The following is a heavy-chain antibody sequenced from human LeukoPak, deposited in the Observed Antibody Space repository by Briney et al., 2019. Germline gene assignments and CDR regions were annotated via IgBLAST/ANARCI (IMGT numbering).Heavy chain of an antibody. V-gene: IGHV3-30*02. J-gene: IGHJ2*01. CDR2: IRYDGSNK. CDR3: ARSGSAVTTFKRYFDL. D-gene: IGHD3-10*01. CDR1: GFTFSSYG. Sequence: GGSLRLSCAASGFTFSSYGMHWVRQAPGKGLEWVAFIRYDGSNKYYADSVKGRFTISRDNSKNTLYLQMNSLRAEDTAVYYCARSGSAVTTFKRYFDLWGRGTLVTVSS.